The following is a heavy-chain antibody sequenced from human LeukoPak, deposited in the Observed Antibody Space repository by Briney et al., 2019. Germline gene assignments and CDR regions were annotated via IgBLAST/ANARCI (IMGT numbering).Heavy chain of an antibody. CDR1: GXTFSSYA. J-gene: IGHJ4*02. CDR2: ISVSGLST. V-gene: IGHV3-23*01. D-gene: IGHD6-13*01. Sequence: GGSLRLSCAASGXTFSSYAMSWVRQAPGKGLEWVSTISVSGLSTFYADSVKGRFTISRDDTKNTLFLQMNGLRAEDTAVYYCAKRTDYSNNWYSFDYWGQGTLVTVPS. CDR3: AKRTDYSNNWYSFDY.